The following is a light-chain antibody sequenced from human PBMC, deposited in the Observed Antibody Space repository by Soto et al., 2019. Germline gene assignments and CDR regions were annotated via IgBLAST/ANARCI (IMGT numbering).Light chain of an antibody. CDR1: QNVGGRF. CDR3: QQYGTSPIA. V-gene: IGKV3-20*01. CDR2: VAS. J-gene: IGKJ5*01. Sequence: EIVFTQSPGTLSLSPGERATLSCRASQNVGGRFLAWYQQKPGQAPRLLINVASTRATGIPDRFSGSGSGTDFTLTISRLEPEDFAVYYCQQYGTSPIAFGQGTRLE.